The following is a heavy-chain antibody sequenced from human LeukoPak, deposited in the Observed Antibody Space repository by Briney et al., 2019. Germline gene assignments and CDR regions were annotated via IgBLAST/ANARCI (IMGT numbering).Heavy chain of an antibody. CDR3: ARGRSIGFGEFSDY. D-gene: IGHD3-10*01. CDR1: GGSISSGNYY. CDR2: IYYSGST. Sequence: SETLSLTCTVSGGSISSGNYYWSWIRQPPGKGLEWIGYIYYSGSTYYNPSLKSRVTISIDTSKNPFSLKLSSVTAADTAVYYCARGRSIGFGEFSDYWGQGTLVTVSS. J-gene: IGHJ4*02. V-gene: IGHV4-30-4*08.